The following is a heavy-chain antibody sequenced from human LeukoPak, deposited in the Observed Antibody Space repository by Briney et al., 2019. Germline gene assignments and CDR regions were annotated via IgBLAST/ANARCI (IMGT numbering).Heavy chain of an antibody. D-gene: IGHD3-22*01. CDR3: ASHVLIGWFDP. CDR2: IYTSGST. J-gene: IGHJ5*02. Sequence: SQTLSLTCTVSGGSISSGSYYWSWIRQPAGKGLEWIGRIYTSGSTNYNPSLKSRVTISVDTSKNQFSLKLSSVAAADTAVYYCASHVLIGWFDPWGQGTLVTVSS. V-gene: IGHV4-61*02. CDR1: GGSISSGSYY.